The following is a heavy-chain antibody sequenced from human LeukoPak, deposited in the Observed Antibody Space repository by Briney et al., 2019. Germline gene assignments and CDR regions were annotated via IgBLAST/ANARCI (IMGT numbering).Heavy chain of an antibody. V-gene: IGHV1-2*02. Sequence: ASVNVSCKASGYTFTGYYLHWVRQAPGQGLEWMGWINPASGGTNYAQKFQGRVTMTRETSISTAYMELSSLTSDDTAVYYCAKDYYSGSRRGSGALDVWGQGTTVTVSS. CDR3: AKDYYSGSRRGSGALDV. CDR2: INPASGGT. J-gene: IGHJ6*02. D-gene: IGHD3-10*01. CDR1: GYTFTGYY.